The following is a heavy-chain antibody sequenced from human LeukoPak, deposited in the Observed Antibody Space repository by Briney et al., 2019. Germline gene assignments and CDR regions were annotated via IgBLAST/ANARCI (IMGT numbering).Heavy chain of an antibody. CDR2: IYYSGST. D-gene: IGHD3-10*01. J-gene: IGHJ4*02. CDR3: ARDVPFNYGSGSYYNLYFDY. Sequence: SETLSLTCTVSGGSINSRIYYWGWIRQPPGKGLEWIGSIYYSGSTYYNPSLKSRVTISVDTSKNQFSLKLSSVTAADTAVYYCARDVPFNYGSGSYYNLYFDYWGQGALVTVSS. CDR1: GGSINSRIYY. V-gene: IGHV4-39*07.